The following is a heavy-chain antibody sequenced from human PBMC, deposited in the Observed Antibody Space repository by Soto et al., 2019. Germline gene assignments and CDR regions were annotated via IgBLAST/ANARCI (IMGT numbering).Heavy chain of an antibody. Sequence: SVKVSCKASGGTFSSYAISWVRQAPGQGLEWMGGIIPIFGTANYAQKFQGRVTITADESTSTAYMELGSLRSEDTAVYYCARGNWNYVFLDYWGQGTLVTVSS. J-gene: IGHJ4*02. D-gene: IGHD1-7*01. V-gene: IGHV1-69*13. CDR2: IIPIFGTA. CDR3: ARGNWNYVFLDY. CDR1: GGTFSSYA.